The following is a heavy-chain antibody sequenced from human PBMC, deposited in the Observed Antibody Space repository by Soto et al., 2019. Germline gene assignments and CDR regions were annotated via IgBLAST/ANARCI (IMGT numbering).Heavy chain of an antibody. CDR1: GGTFSSYA. V-gene: IGHV1-69*13. CDR2: IIPIFGTA. CDR3: ARTLHSNYYYYGMDV. J-gene: IGHJ6*02. Sequence: SVKVSCKASGGTFSSYAISWVRQAPGQGLEWMGGIIPIFGTANYAQKFQGRVTITADESTSTAYMELSSLRSEDTAVYYCARTLHSNYYYYGMDVWGQGTTVTVSS. D-gene: IGHD4-4*01.